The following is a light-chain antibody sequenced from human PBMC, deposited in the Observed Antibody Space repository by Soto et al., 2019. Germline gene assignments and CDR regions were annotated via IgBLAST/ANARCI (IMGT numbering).Light chain of an antibody. J-gene: IGKJ1*01. CDR2: DAS. V-gene: IGKV1-5*01. CDR3: QQYNSYSWT. Sequence: DIQMTQSPSPLSASVADRVTITCRASQSSSSWLAWYQQKPGKAPKLLIYDASSLESGGPARFSGSGSGTEVTLTISSLQPDDFATYYCQQYNSYSWTFGQWTKVEVK. CDR1: QSSSSW.